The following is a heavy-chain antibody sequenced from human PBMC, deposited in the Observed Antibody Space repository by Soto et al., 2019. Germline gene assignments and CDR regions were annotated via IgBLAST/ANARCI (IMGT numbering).Heavy chain of an antibody. D-gene: IGHD6-13*01. Sequence: GGSLSLSCAASGFMFITYWMTWVRQAPGKGLEWVANIKQDGSEKYYVDSVKGRFSVSRDNAENSLHLQISSLRVDDTAVYYYAKNGLPYGSSWLDHWGQGTLVTVSS. J-gene: IGHJ4*02. CDR1: GFMFITYW. CDR3: AKNGLPYGSSWLDH. CDR2: IKQDGSEK. V-gene: IGHV3-7*03.